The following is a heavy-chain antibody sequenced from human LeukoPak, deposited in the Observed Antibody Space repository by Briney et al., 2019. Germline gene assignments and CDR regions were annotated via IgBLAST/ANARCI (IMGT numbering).Heavy chain of an antibody. CDR1: QPPFTTSA. Sequence: ASVKVSYKPSQPPFTTSATSSVRQAPGHRLKGMAGIIPIFGTANYAQKFQGRVTITTDEPTSTAYMELSSLRSEDTAVYYCARGQLSSPYYGYIDVWGKGTTVTVSS. CDR2: IIPIFGTA. D-gene: IGHD6-6*01. CDR3: ARGQLSSPYYGYIDV. J-gene: IGHJ6*03. V-gene: IGHV1-69*05.